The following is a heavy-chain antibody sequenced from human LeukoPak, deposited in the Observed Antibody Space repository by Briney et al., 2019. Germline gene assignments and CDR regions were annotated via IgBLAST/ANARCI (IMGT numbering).Heavy chain of an antibody. D-gene: IGHD4-23*01. J-gene: IGHJ4*02. V-gene: IGHV5-51*01. CDR3: ARRDYGGNSGLDY. CDR1: GYSFTSHW. CDR2: IYPGDSDT. Sequence: GESLKISCKGSGYSFTSHWIGWVRQMPGKGLEWMGIIYPGDSDTRYSPSLQGQVTISADKSISTACLQWSSLRASDTAMYYCARRDYGGNSGLDYWGQGTLVTVSS.